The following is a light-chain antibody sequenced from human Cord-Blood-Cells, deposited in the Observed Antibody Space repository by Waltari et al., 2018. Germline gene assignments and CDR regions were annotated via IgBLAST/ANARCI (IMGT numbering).Light chain of an antibody. CDR3: QQYNNWYT. Sequence: EIVMTQSPATLSVSPGERATLSCRASQSVSSNLAWYQQKPGQAPRLLIDGASTRATGIPARFSGSGSGTEFTLTISSLQSEDFAVYCCQQYNNWYTFGQGTKLEIK. V-gene: IGKV3-15*01. CDR1: QSVSSN. CDR2: GAS. J-gene: IGKJ2*01.